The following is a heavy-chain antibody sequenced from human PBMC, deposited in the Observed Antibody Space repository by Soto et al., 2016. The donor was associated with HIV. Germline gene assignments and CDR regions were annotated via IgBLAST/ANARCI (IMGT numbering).Heavy chain of an antibody. CDR2: ISSSSYI. V-gene: IGHV3-21*01. Sequence: EVQLVESGGGLVKPGGSLRLSCAASGFTFSSYTMNWVRQAPGKGLEWVSSISSSSYIYYADSVKGRFTISRDSAKNSLYLQMNSLRGEDTAVYYCARAGEWDLHGSDYYYYYYMDVWGKGTTVTVSS. J-gene: IGHJ6*03. CDR1: GFTFSSYT. CDR3: ARAGEWDLHGSDYYYYYYMDV. D-gene: IGHD3-10*01.